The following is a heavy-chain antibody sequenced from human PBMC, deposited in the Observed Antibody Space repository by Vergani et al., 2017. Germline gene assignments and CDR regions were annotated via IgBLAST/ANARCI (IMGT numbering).Heavy chain of an antibody. CDR3: ARHLAYCGGDCYPYYYGMDV. Sequence: QLQLQESGPGLVKPSETLSLTCTVSGSSISSSSYYWGWIRQPPGTGLEWIGSIYYSGSTYYNPSLKSRVTISVDTSKNQFSLKLNSVTAADTAVYYCARHLAYCGGDCYPYYYGMDVWGQGTTVTVSS. D-gene: IGHD2-21*02. V-gene: IGHV4-39*01. J-gene: IGHJ6*02. CDR2: IYYSGST. CDR1: GSSISSSSYY.